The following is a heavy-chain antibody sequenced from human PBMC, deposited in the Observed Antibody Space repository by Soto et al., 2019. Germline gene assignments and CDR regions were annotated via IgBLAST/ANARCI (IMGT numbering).Heavy chain of an antibody. CDR1: GFTFSSYG. CDR2: IWYDGSNK. V-gene: IGHV3-33*01. D-gene: IGHD6-19*01. CDR3: ARDSGYSSGWYSYYFDY. J-gene: IGHJ4*02. Sequence: GGSLRLSCAASGFTFSSYGMHWVRQAPGKGLEWVAVIWYDGSNKYYADSVKGRFTISRDNSKNTLYLQMNSLRAEDTAVYYCARDSGYSSGWYSYYFDYWGQGTLVTVPS.